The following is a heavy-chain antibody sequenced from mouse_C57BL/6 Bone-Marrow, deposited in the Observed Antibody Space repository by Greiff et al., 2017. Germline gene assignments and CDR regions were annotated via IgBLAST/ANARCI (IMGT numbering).Heavy chain of an antibody. CDR3: ARRNTTASEYFDY. Sequence: EVQLQQSGPELVKPGASVKISCKASGYSFTGYYMNWVKQSPEKSLEWIGEINPSTGGTTYNQKFKAKATLTVDKSSSTAYMQLKSLTSEDSAVYYCARRNTTASEYFDYWGQGTTLTVSS. J-gene: IGHJ2*01. CDR1: GYSFTGYY. V-gene: IGHV1-42*01. D-gene: IGHD1-2*01. CDR2: INPSTGGT.